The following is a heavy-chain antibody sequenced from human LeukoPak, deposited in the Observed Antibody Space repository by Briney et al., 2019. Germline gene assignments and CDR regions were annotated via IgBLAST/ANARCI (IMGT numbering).Heavy chain of an antibody. Sequence: ASVKVSCKASGYTFTSYGISWVRQAPGQGLEWMGWISAYNGNTNYAQKLQGRVTMTTDTSTSTAYMELRSLRSDDTAVYYCVSFLTGYSLGAFDIWGQGTMVTVSS. CDR2: ISAYNGNT. CDR1: GYTFTSYG. J-gene: IGHJ3*02. V-gene: IGHV1-18*01. CDR3: VSFLTGYSLGAFDI. D-gene: IGHD3-9*01.